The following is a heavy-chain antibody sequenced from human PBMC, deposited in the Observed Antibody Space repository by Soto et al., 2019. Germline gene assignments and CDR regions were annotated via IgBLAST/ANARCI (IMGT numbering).Heavy chain of an antibody. CDR3: ARGLAAAAWFDP. Sequence: QVQLQESGPGLVKPSETLSLTCTVSGGSISSYYWSWIRQPPGKGLEWIGYIYYSGSTNYNPSLKCRVTISVDTSKNQFSLKLSSVTAADTAVYYCARGLAAAAWFDPWGQGTLVTVSS. J-gene: IGHJ5*02. CDR1: GGSISSYY. D-gene: IGHD6-13*01. V-gene: IGHV4-59*01. CDR2: IYYSGST.